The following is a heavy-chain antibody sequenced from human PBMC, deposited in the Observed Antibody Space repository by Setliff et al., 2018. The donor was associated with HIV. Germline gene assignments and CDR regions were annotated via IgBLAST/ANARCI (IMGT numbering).Heavy chain of an antibody. J-gene: IGHJ6*02. D-gene: IGHD1-1*01. CDR3: ARDQSEERWRQLEDNYYDAMDV. Sequence: SVKVSCKASGGTFSSYGYSWVRQAPGQGLEWMGGIVPLFDTTNYAQRFQGRVAITADESTSTAYMELSSLRSYDTAVHFCARDQSEERWRQLEDNYYDAMDVWGQGTTVTVSS. CDR1: GGTFSSYG. CDR2: IVPLFDTT. V-gene: IGHV1-69*13.